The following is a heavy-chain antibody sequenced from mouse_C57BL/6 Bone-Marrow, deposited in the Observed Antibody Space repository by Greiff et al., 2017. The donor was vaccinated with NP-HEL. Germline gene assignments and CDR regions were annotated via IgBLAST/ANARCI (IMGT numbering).Heavy chain of an antibody. CDR2: IYPRSGNT. V-gene: IGHV1-81*01. D-gene: IGHD4-1*01. J-gene: IGHJ4*01. Sequence: VQLQQSGAELARPGASVKLSCKASGYTFTSYGISWVKQRPGQGLEWIGEIYPRSGNTYYNEKFKGKATLTADKSSSTAYMELRSLTSEDSAVYFCARLGRVPFYAMDYWGQGTSVTVSS. CDR3: ARLGRVPFYAMDY. CDR1: GYTFTSYG.